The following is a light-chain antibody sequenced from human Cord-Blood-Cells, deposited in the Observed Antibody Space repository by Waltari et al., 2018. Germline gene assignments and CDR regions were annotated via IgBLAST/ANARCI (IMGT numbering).Light chain of an antibody. J-gene: IGLJ3*02. CDR1: SSDVGSYHL. CDR2: EGS. V-gene: IGLV2-23*01. CDR3: CSYAGSNWV. Sequence: QSALTQPASVSGSPGQSITISCTGTSSDVGSYHLFSWYQQHPGKAPKLMIYEGSKRPSGVSNRFSGSKSGNTASLTISGLQAEDEADYYCCSYAGSNWVFGGGTKLTVL.